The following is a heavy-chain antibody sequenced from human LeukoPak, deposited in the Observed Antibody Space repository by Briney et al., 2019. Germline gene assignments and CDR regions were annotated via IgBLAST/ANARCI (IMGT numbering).Heavy chain of an antibody. J-gene: IGHJ5*02. CDR2: INPNSGGT. CDR3: ARSGAIFHWFDP. CDR1: GYTFTGYY. D-gene: IGHD2-2*01. V-gene: IGHV1-2*02. Sequence: ASVKVSCKASGYTFTGYYMHWVRQAPGQGLEWMGWINPNSGGTNYAQKFQGRVTMTRDTSISTAYMELSRLRSDDTAVYYCARSGAIFHWFDPWRQGTLVTVSS.